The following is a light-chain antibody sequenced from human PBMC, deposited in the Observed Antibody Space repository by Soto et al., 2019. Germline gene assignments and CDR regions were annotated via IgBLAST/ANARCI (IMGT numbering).Light chain of an antibody. CDR1: QSVSSN. CDR3: QLYNNWPPLT. Sequence: EIVMTQSPATLSVSPGERATLACRASQSVSSNLAWYQQKPGQAPRLLIYGASTRATGIPARFSGSGSGTEFTLTISSLQSEVFAVYYCQLYNNWPPLTFGGGTKVEIK. CDR2: GAS. J-gene: IGKJ4*01. V-gene: IGKV3-15*01.